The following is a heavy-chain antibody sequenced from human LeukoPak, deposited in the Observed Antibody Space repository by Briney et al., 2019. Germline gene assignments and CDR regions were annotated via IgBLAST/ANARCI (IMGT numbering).Heavy chain of an antibody. CDR1: GFTFSSSW. CDR2: INHDGTTT. Sequence: GGSLRLSCAASGFTFSSSWMHWVRQAPGKGLVWVSRINHDGTTTNYVDSVKGRFTISRDNAKNTLYLQMNSLRAEDTAVFYCVRDRFYGMDVWGQGTTVTVSS. CDR3: VRDRFYGMDV. J-gene: IGHJ6*02. V-gene: IGHV3-74*01.